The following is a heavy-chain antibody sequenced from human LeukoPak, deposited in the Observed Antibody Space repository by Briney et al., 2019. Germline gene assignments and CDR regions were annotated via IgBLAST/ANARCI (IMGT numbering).Heavy chain of an antibody. CDR2: ISGSGDST. Sequence: GGSLRLSCAASGFTFSSYGMSWVRQAPGKGLEWVSSISGSGDSTYYADSVKGRFTISRDNSKNTLYLQMNSLRAEDTAVYYCAKGRLGELSLGILGYWGQGTLVTVSS. D-gene: IGHD3-16*02. J-gene: IGHJ4*02. V-gene: IGHV3-23*01. CDR3: AKGRLGELSLGILGY. CDR1: GFTFSSYG.